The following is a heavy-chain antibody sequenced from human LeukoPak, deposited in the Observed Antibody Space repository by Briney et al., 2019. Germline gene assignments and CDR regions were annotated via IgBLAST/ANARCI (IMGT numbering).Heavy chain of an antibody. CDR1: GSPFSCYW. Sequence: GASLKISCRGSGSPFSCYWIAWVRQMPGKGLEWMGIIYPDDSDTTYSPSFQGQVTMSADKSISTAYLQWSSLKASDTAVYYCARQNRYCSSTNCYGDLDYWGQGSLVTVSS. D-gene: IGHD2-2*01. V-gene: IGHV5-51*01. CDR2: IYPDDSDT. CDR3: ARQNRYCSSTNCYGDLDY. J-gene: IGHJ4*02.